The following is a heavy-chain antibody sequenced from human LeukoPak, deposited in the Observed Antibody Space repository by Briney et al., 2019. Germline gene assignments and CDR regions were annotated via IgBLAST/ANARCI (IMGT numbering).Heavy chain of an antibody. CDR2: INTNTGNP. Sequence: ASVKVSCKASGYTFTSYAMNWVRQAPGQGLEWMGWINTNTGNPTYAQGFTGRFVFSLDTSVSTAYLQISSLKAEDTAVYYCARGGGLLWFGELSLRYNWFDPWGQGTLVTVSS. J-gene: IGHJ5*02. CDR3: ARGGGLLWFGELSLRYNWFDP. D-gene: IGHD3-10*01. V-gene: IGHV7-4-1*02. CDR1: GYTFTSYA.